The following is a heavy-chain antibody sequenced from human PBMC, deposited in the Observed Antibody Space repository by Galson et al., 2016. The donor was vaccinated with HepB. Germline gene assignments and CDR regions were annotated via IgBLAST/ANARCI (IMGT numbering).Heavy chain of an antibody. CDR2: IYSGGST. D-gene: IGHD6-13*01. CDR3: ARDGYSSSWYVRYFDL. CDR1: GFTVSSNY. V-gene: IGHV3-66*01. J-gene: IGHJ2*01. Sequence: SLRLSCAASGFTVSSNYMSSVRQAPGKGLEWVSVIYSGGSTYYADSVKGRFTISRDNSKNTLYLQMNSLRAEDTAVYYCARDGYSSSWYVRYFDLWGRGTLVTVSS.